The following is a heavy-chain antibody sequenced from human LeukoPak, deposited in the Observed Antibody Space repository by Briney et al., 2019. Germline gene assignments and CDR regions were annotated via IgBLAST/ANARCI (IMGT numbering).Heavy chain of an antibody. V-gene: IGHV3-64D*06. J-gene: IGHJ4*02. CDR3: VKRLAATGGYDS. Sequence: GGSLRLSCSASGFIFSSYPMHWVRQAPGKGLEYVSAISDNGGHTYYADSVKGRFTISRDNSKNTLYLQMNSLRAEDTAMYYCVKRLAATGGYDSWGQGTQVTVSS. D-gene: IGHD2-8*02. CDR2: ISDNGGHT. CDR1: GFIFSSYP.